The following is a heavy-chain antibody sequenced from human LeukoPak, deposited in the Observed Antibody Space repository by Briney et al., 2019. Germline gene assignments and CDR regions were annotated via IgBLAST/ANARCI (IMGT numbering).Heavy chain of an antibody. CDR2: ISYDGSNK. V-gene: IGHV3-30*04. CDR3: ARDRRQWLVLLYFQH. CDR1: GSTFSSYA. J-gene: IGHJ1*01. Sequence: GRSLRLCCAASGSTFSSYAMHWVRQATGKGLEWVAVISYDGSNKYYADSVKGRFTISRDNSKNTLYLQMNSLRAEDTAVYYCARDRRQWLVLLYFQHWGQGTLVTVSS. D-gene: IGHD6-19*01.